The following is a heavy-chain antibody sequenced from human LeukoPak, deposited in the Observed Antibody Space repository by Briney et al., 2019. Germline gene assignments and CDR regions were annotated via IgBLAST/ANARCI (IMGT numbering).Heavy chain of an antibody. CDR2: IYTSGST. V-gene: IGHV4-4*07. CDR3: ARDHPRITSNWFDP. CDR1: GGSISSYY. D-gene: IGHD3-10*01. Sequence: PSETLSLTCTVSGGSISSYYWSWIRQPPGKGLEWIGRIYTSGSTNYNPSLKSRVTMSVDTSKNQFSLKLSSVTAADTAVYYCARDHPRITSNWFDPWGQGTLVTVSS. J-gene: IGHJ5*02.